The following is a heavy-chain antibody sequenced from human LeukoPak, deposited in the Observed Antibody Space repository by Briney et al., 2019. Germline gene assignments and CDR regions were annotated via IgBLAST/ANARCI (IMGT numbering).Heavy chain of an antibody. CDR1: GFTFSSYG. CDR2: ISSSSSYI. D-gene: IGHD5-18*01. V-gene: IGHV3-21*01. CDR3: ARDLGGYSYGEFEY. Sequence: GGSLRLSCAASGFTFSSYGMHWVRQAPGKGLEWVSSISSSSSYIYYADSVKGRFTISRDNAKNSLYLQMNSLRAEDTAVYYCARDLGGYSYGEFEYWGQGTLVTVSS. J-gene: IGHJ4*02.